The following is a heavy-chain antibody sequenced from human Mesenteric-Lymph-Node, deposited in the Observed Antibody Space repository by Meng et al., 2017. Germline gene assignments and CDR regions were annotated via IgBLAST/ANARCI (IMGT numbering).Heavy chain of an antibody. J-gene: IGHJ4*02. CDR1: GFTFSSYW. Sequence: GGSLRLSCAASGFTFSSYWMSWVRQAPGKGLEWVANIIQGGNEKYYLDSVKGRFTISRDNAKNLLYLQMNSLRAEDTAVYYCARLRIAVAGISFDYWGQGTLVTGSS. D-gene: IGHD6-19*01. CDR3: ARLRIAVAGISFDY. CDR2: IIQGGNEK. V-gene: IGHV3-7*01.